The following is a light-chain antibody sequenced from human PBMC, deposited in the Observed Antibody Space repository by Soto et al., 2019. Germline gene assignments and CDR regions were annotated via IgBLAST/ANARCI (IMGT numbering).Light chain of an antibody. V-gene: IGLV4-69*01. J-gene: IGLJ1*01. CDR3: QTWGTGIRV. CDR2: VKSDGSH. Sequence: QLVLTQSPSASASLGASVKLTCTLSSGHSNYAIAWHQQQPEKGPRYLMKVKSDGSHRKGDGIPDRFSGSSSGAQRYLTISSLKSEDEADSYCQTWGTGIRVFGTGTKLTVL. CDR1: SGHSNYA.